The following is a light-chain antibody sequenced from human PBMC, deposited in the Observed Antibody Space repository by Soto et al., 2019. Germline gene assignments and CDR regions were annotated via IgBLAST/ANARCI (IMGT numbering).Light chain of an antibody. CDR2: AAS. CDR3: QRYNSAPWT. J-gene: IGKJ1*01. Sequence: DIQMTQSPSSLSASIGDRVTITCRASQGISNYLAWYQLRPGKVPKLLIYAASTLQSGVPSRFSGSGSGTDFTLTISSLQPEDVATYYCQRYNSAPWTFGQGTKVEIK. V-gene: IGKV1-27*01. CDR1: QGISNY.